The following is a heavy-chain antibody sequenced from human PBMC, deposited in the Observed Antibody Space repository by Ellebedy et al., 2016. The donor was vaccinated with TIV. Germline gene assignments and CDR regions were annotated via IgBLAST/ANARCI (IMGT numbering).Heavy chain of an antibody. V-gene: IGHV4-59*13. D-gene: IGHD3-3*01. CDR2: ISYMGTT. CDR1: RGSINTSY. Sequence: SETLSLTXTVSRGSINTSYWTWIRQPPGKGLEWIGQISYMGTTMYNPSLTSRVTISEDTSKNQIYLKLTSVTAADTAVYFCAGTGSGDFYKWFDPWGQGTLVTVSS. CDR3: AGTGSGDFYKWFDP. J-gene: IGHJ5*02.